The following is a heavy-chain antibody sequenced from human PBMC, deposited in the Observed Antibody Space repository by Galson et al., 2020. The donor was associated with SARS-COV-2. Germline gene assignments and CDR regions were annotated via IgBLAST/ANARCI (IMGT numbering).Heavy chain of an antibody. CDR3: ANHPLNIQGAFDI. V-gene: IGHV3-30*18. CDR2: VAYDGNDK. CDR1: GFVFSNFG. J-gene: IGHJ3*02. Sequence: GESLKISCAASGFVFSNFGMHWVRQAPGKGLEWVAVVAYDGNDKFYSDSVRGRFTISRDNSKNTLYLQMDSLRVEDTALYYCANHPLNIQGAFDIWGQGTLVTVS.